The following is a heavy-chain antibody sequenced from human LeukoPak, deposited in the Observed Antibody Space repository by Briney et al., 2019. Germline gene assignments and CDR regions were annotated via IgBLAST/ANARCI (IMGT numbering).Heavy chain of an antibody. CDR3: ARDHSMEYGNWFDP. J-gene: IGHJ5*02. CDR2: ISYDGSNK. Sequence: GGSLRLSCAASGFTFSSYGMHWVRQAPGKGLEWVAVISYDGSNKYYADSVKGRFTISRDNSKNTLYLQMNSLRAEDTAVYYCARDHSMEYGNWFDPWGQGTLVTVPS. V-gene: IGHV3-30*03. D-gene: IGHD2/OR15-2a*01. CDR1: GFTFSSYG.